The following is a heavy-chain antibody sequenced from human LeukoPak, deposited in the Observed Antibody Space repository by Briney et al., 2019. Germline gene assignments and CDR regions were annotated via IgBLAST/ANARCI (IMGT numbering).Heavy chain of an antibody. CDR3: AADSIVVAPEPYDHYYYYGMDV. CDR2: IVVGSGNT. CDR1: GFTFTSSA. D-gene: IGHD2-2*01. Sequence: SVKVSCKASGFTFTSSAVQWVRQARGQRLEWIGWIVVGSGNTNYAQKFQERVTITRDMSTSTAYMELSSLRSEDTAVYYCAADSIVVAPEPYDHYYYYGMDVWGQGTTVTVSS. J-gene: IGHJ6*02. V-gene: IGHV1-58*01.